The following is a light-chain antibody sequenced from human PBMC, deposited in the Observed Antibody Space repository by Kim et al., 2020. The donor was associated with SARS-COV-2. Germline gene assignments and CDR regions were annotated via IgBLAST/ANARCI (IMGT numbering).Light chain of an antibody. CDR2: DAS. J-gene: IGKJ4*01. V-gene: IGKV1-5*01. CDR3: QQYNDYPLT. CDR1: QSLGNW. Sequence: ASVGDRVTITCRASQSLGNWLAWYQQKPGKTPNLLIYDASSLESGVPSRFSGSGSATEFTLTISSLQPDDFATYYCQQYNDYPLTFGAGTKVDIK.